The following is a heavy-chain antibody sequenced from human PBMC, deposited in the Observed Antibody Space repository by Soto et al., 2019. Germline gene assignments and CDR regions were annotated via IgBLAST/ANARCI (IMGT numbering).Heavy chain of an antibody. Sequence: GGSLRLSCAASGFTFSSYGMHWVRQAPCKGLEWVAVISYDGSNKYYADSVKGRFTISRDNSKNTLYLQMNSLRAEDTAVYYCAKELHYYDKSPNFDYWGQGTLVTVSS. D-gene: IGHD3-22*01. CDR1: GFTFSSYG. J-gene: IGHJ4*02. V-gene: IGHV3-30*18. CDR2: ISYDGSNK. CDR3: AKELHYYDKSPNFDY.